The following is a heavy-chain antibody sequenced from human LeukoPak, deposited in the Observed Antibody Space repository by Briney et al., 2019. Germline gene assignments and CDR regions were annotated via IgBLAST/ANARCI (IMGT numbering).Heavy chain of an antibody. V-gene: IGHV4-59*11. D-gene: IGHD1-1*01. CDR3: ARLYTTSVFDY. CDR2: ISYSGTT. Sequence: PSETLSLTCAVSGASITSHYWSWIRQPPGKGLQWIAYISYSGTTNSNPSLMSRVTISVDASKSQFSLKLSSVTAADTAVYYCARLYTTSVFDYWGQGTLVTVSS. CDR1: GASITSHY. J-gene: IGHJ4*02.